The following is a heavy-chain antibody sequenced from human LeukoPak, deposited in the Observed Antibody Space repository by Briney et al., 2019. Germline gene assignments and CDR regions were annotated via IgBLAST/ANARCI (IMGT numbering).Heavy chain of an antibody. V-gene: IGHV3-30*02. CDR2: IRYDGSNK. CDR3: AKDQADVVPAPSYYMAV. CDR1: GFTFSSYG. J-gene: IGHJ6*03. D-gene: IGHD2-2*01. Sequence: GGSPRLSCAASGFTFSSYGMHWVRQAPGKGLEWVAFIRYDGSNKYYADSVKGRFTISRDNSKNTLYLQMNSLRAEDTAVYYCAKDQADVVPAPSYYMAVWGKGTTVTVSS.